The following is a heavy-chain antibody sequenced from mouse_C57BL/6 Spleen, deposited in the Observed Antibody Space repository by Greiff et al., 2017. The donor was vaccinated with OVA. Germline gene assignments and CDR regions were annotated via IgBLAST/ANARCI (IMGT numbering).Heavy chain of an antibody. V-gene: IGHV14-1*01. D-gene: IGHD1-1*01. CDR3: TTGYYGSKDFDY. Sequence: EVKLMESGAELVRPGASVKLSCTASGFNIKDYYMHWVKQRPEQGLEWIGRIDPEDGDTEYAPKFQGKATMTADTSSNTAYLQLSSLTSEDTAVYYCTTGYYGSKDFDYWGQGTTLTVSS. J-gene: IGHJ2*01. CDR2: IDPEDGDT. CDR1: GFNIKDYY.